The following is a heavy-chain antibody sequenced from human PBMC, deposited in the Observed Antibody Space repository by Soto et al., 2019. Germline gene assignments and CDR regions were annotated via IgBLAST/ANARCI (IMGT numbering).Heavy chain of an antibody. CDR1: GFTFSSYA. CDR2: ISGSGGST. J-gene: IGHJ4*02. Sequence: PGGSLRLSCAASGFTFSSYAMSWARQAPGKGLEWVSAISGSGGSTYYADSVKGRFTISRDNSKNTLYLQMNSLRAEDTAVYYCAKDESSSWYPKYYFDYWGQGTLVTVSS. D-gene: IGHD6-13*01. CDR3: AKDESSSWYPKYYFDY. V-gene: IGHV3-23*01.